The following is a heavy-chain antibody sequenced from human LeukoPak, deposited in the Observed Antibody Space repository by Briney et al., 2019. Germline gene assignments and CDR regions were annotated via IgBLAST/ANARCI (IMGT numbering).Heavy chain of an antibody. CDR2: INSDGSST. CDR1: GFTFSSYW. V-gene: IGHV3-74*01. Sequence: GGSLRLSCAASGFTFSSYWMHWVRQAPGKGLVWVSRINSDGSSTSYADSVKGRFTISRDNAKNTLYLQMNSLRAEDTAVYYCARVGGYCSSTSCYTNSYYYYGMDVWGQGTTVTVSS. CDR3: ARVGGYCSSTSCYTNSYYYYGMDV. J-gene: IGHJ6*02. D-gene: IGHD2-2*02.